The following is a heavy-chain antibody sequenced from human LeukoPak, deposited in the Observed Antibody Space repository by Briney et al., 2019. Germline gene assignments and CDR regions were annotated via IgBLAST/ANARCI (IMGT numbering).Heavy chain of an antibody. Sequence: GGSLRLSCAASGFTFSNAWMSWVRQAPGKGLEWVGPTKSKAEGGTTDYAAPVKGRYTISRDDSKNVVYLQMNGLKSEDTAVHFCTTGIGPALHVFDSWGQGTVVRVS. CDR2: TKSKAEGGTT. CDR1: GFTFSNAW. CDR3: TTGIGPALHVFDS. J-gene: IGHJ4*02. V-gene: IGHV3-15*01. D-gene: IGHD2-15*01.